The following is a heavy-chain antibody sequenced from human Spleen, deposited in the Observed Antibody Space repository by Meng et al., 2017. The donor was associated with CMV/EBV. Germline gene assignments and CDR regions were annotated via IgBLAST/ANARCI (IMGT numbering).Heavy chain of an antibody. CDR2: IIPVFNRA. CDR1: GGTFSSYV. V-gene: IGHV1-69*05. Sequence: SVKVSCKASGGTFSSYVVFWVRQAPGQGLEWMGGIIPVFNRADWAQRFQGRVTIYMDESKTTVYMELSSLRSADTAVYYCAALYCSSPSCYLHDVAAFGRHWGQGALVTVSS. D-gene: IGHD2-2*01. J-gene: IGHJ4*02. CDR3: AALYCSSPSCYLHDVAAFGRH.